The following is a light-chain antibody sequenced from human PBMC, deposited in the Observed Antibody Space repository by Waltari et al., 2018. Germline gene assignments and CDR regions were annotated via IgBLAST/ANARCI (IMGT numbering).Light chain of an antibody. V-gene: IGLV1-47*01. CDR1: TYNVGTNC. J-gene: IGLJ3*02. CDR2: KNL. CDR3: SAWDDSRGGLWV. Sequence: QSLLTQPPSVSAAPGQQVTLSCPGSTYNVGTNCVFWFQHFVGLAPRLLIYKNLERPSGVSDRFSASKSGTSASLFIAGLRSEDEALYYCSAWDDSRGGLWVFGGGTRVTVL.